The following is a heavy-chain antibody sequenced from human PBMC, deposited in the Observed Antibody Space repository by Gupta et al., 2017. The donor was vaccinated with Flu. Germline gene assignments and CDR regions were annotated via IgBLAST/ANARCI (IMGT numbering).Heavy chain of an antibody. Sequence: TGVGVCWIRQTPGKALEWLALIYWNGDQRYRPSLRNRLTITKDTSKNQVVLTIHNMDPVDAATYYCAHSPDSGYDPYYFDYWGQGTLVTVSS. CDR2: IYWNGDQ. V-gene: IGHV2-5*01. CDR3: AHSPDSGYDPYYFDY. CDR1: TGVG. J-gene: IGHJ4*02. D-gene: IGHD5-12*01.